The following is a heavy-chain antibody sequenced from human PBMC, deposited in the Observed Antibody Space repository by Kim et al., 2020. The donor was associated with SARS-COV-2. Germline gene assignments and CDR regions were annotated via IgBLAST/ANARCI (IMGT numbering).Heavy chain of an antibody. Sequence: GGSLRLSCAASGFTFSSYAMSWVRRAPGKGLEWVSTIRESGSKSYYADSVKGRFTISRDNSKNTLFLQMNSLRAEDTAIYYCAREVGSSGCYTVDYWGQGTLVTVSS. CDR2: IRESGSKS. CDR3: AREVGSSGCYTVDY. CDR1: GFTFSSYA. V-gene: IGHV3-23*01. D-gene: IGHD6-19*01. J-gene: IGHJ4*02.